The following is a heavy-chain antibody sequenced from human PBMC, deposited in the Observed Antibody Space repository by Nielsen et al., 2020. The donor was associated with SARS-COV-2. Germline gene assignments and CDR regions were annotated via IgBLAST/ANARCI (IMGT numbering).Heavy chain of an antibody. D-gene: IGHD3-10*01. J-gene: IGHJ4*02. CDR3: ATSGSGSDIGSFDY. V-gene: IGHV3-30-3*01. Sequence: GESLKISCAASGFTFSRHVMYWVRQAPGKGLEWVSVISYDGNTKYSADSVKGRFTISRDDSRNILYLQMNILKIEDTAAYHCATSGSGSDIGSFDYWGQGALVTVSS. CDR2: ISYDGNTK. CDR1: GFTFSRHV.